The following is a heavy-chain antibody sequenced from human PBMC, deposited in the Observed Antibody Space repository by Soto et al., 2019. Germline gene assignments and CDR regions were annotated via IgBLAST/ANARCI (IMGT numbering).Heavy chain of an antibody. CDR3: ARVSCSSTTCKAPFDY. D-gene: IGHD2-2*01. Sequence: GGSLRLSCAASGFTFSTYYMHWVRQAPGKGLVWVSRISSDGSDTPYADSVKGRFTISRDNAKNTLYLQMNSLRAEDTAVYYCARVSCSSTTCKAPFDYWGQGTLVTVSS. CDR2: ISSDGSDT. CDR1: GFTFSTYY. V-gene: IGHV3-74*01. J-gene: IGHJ4*02.